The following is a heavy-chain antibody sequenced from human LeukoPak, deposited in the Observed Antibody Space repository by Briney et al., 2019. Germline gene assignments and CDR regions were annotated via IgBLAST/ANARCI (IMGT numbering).Heavy chain of an antibody. Sequence: GGSLRLSCAASGFSFSDYDMSWVRQAPGKGLEWVSSMSLSTSGKTYADSVKGRFTVSTDKAKNTLYLQMDSLRAEDTAMYYCAKALTHWAFDTWGQGTMVTVSS. D-gene: IGHD1-1*01. CDR2: MSLSTSGK. J-gene: IGHJ3*02. V-gene: IGHV3-23*01. CDR3: AKALTHWAFDT. CDR1: GFSFSDYD.